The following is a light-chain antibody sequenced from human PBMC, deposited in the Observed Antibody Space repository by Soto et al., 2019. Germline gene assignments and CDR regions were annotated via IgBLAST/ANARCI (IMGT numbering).Light chain of an antibody. CDR2: GTS. Sequence: ETVMTQSPATLSLFPGERATLSCRASQSVGSNLAWYQQKPGQAPRILIYGTSTRATGIPDRLSGSGSGTEFTLTISSLQSEDFAVYYCQQSNNWPPITFGQGTRLEI. CDR3: QQSNNWPPIT. J-gene: IGKJ5*01. CDR1: QSVGSN. V-gene: IGKV3D-15*01.